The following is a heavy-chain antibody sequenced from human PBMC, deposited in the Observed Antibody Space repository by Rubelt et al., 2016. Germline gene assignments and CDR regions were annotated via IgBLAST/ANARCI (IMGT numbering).Heavy chain of an antibody. CDR2: INTGTGDT. V-gene: IGHV1-3*04. CDR1: GYTFTNFV. CDR3: AKGACTNGLCYYDH. J-gene: IGHJ4*02. Sequence: QVQLVQSGAEVKKPGASVKVSCKASGYTFTNFVMHWVRQAPGQRLEWMGWINTGTGDTKYSQKFQGRVTINRDTSASTAHMELSSLRSEDTAVYYCAKGACTNGLCYYDHWGQGTLVTVSS. D-gene: IGHD2-8*01.